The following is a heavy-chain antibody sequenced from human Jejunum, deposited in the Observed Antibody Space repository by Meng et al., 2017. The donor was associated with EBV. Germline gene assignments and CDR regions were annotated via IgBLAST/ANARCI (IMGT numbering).Heavy chain of an antibody. CDR3: ARDQGRDYDSSTYYTH. CDR1: GGTFSSYV. CDR2: IIPIFGRT. J-gene: IGHJ4*02. V-gene: IGHV1-69*06. D-gene: IGHD3-22*01. Sequence: QVQLVQSGAEVKKPGSSVKVSCKASGGTFSSYVINWVRQAPGQGLEWMGGIIPIFGRTNYALEFQDRVTITADKFTSTVYMEMSSLKSEDTAVYYCARDQGRDYDSSTYYTHWGRGTLVTGSS.